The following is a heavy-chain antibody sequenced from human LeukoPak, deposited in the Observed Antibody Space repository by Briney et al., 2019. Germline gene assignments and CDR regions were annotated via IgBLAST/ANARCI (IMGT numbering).Heavy chain of an antibody. CDR3: SYYYDSTGYVRFDY. CDR1: GFAFINAY. Sequence: PGGSLRLSCAASGFAFINAYMSWVRQAPGKGLEWVGRVKSKTDGGSIDYGAPVKGRFTISRDDSKNTLYLQMNSLKTEDTAMYYCSYYYDSTGYVRFDYWGQGTLVTVSS. D-gene: IGHD3-22*01. J-gene: IGHJ4*02. CDR2: VKSKTDGGSI. V-gene: IGHV3-15*01.